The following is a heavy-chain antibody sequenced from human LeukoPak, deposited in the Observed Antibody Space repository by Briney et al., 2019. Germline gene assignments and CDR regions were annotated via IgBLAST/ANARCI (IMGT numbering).Heavy chain of an antibody. D-gene: IGHD6-13*01. CDR1: GFTFSSYA. CDR3: VKGEAAAGTSSWFDP. V-gene: IGHV3-30*04. CDR2: ISYDGSNK. Sequence: GRSLRLSCAASGFTFSSYAMHWVRQAPGKGLEWVAVISYDGSNKYYADSVKGRFTISRDNSKNTLYLQMNSLTAEDTAVYYCVKGEAAAGTSSWFDPWGQGTLVSVSS. J-gene: IGHJ5*02.